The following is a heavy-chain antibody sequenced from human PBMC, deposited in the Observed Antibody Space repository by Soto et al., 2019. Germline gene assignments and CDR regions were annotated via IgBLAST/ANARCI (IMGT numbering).Heavy chain of an antibody. CDR2: ISRDGSYI. V-gene: IGHV3-30*04. D-gene: IGHD3-3*01. CDR3: ARTRNGGVADSFDS. J-gene: IGHJ5*01. Sequence: GGSLRLSCAASGFTFSRHAIHWVRLTPGRGLEWVLAISRDGSYIYYTDSVKGRSTVSRDNSKNTVFVQMNRLIPDDTALYFCARTRNGGVADSFDSWGQGTRVTVSS. CDR1: GFTFSRHA.